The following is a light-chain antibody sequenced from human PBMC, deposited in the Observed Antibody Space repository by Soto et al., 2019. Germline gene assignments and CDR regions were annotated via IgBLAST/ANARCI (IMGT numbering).Light chain of an antibody. CDR1: SSDIGGYNY. V-gene: IGLV2-14*01. CDR2: EVI. CDR3: SSYTITTTVV. J-gene: IGLJ3*02. Sequence: QSALTQPASVSGSPGQSITISCTGTSSDIGGYNYVSWYQQHPGTAPKLMIYEVINRPSGVSNRFSGSKSGNTASLTISGLQADDEADYYCSSYTITTTVVFGGGTKLTVL.